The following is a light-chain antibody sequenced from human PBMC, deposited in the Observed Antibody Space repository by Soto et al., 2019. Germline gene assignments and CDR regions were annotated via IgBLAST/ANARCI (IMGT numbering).Light chain of an antibody. Sequence: QSVLTQPASVSGSPGQSITISCTGTSSDVGGYNYVSWYQQHPGKAPKLMIYEVSNRPSGVSNRFSGSKSDNTASLTISGLQAEDEADYYCSSFTSNSTAVFGSGTKVTVL. CDR3: SSFTSNSTAV. CDR2: EVS. CDR1: SSDVGGYNY. V-gene: IGLV2-14*01. J-gene: IGLJ1*01.